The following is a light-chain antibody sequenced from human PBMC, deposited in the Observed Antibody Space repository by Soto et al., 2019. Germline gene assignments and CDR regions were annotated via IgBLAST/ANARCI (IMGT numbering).Light chain of an antibody. V-gene: IGKV3-11*01. Sequence: EIVMTQSPVTLSVSPVEIATLSVMASQSVSSYLAWYQQKPGQAPRLLIYDASNRATGIPARFSGSGSGTDFTLTISSLEPEDFAVYYCQQRSNWPPNFGQGTRLEIK. CDR2: DAS. CDR3: QQRSNWPPN. CDR1: QSVSSY. J-gene: IGKJ5*01.